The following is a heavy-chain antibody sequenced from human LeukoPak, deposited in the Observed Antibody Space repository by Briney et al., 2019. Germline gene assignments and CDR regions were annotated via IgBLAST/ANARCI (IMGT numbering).Heavy chain of an antibody. J-gene: IGHJ4*02. CDR1: GFTFSDYY. CDR2: ISSSGSTI. CDR3: ANLLVHCSSTSCYGGDY. V-gene: IGHV3-11*04. D-gene: IGHD2-2*01. Sequence: GGSLRLSCAASGFTFSDYYMSWIRQAPGKGLEWGSYISSSGSTIYYADSVKGRFTISRDNSKNTLYLQMNSLRAEDTAEYYCANLLVHCSSTSCYGGDYWGQGTLVTVSS.